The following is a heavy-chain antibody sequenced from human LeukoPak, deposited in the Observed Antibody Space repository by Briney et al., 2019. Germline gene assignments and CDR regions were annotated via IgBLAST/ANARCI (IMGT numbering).Heavy chain of an antibody. CDR1: GFTFSSYG. CDR3: AKDSGSYYFDY. Sequence: GGSLRLSCAASGFTFSSYGMHWVRQAPGKGLEWVAFIRYDGSNKYYADSVKGRFTISRDNSKSTLYLQMNSLRAEDTAVYYCAKDSGSYYFDYWGQGTLVTVSS. J-gene: IGHJ4*02. V-gene: IGHV3-30*02. CDR2: IRYDGSNK. D-gene: IGHD1-26*01.